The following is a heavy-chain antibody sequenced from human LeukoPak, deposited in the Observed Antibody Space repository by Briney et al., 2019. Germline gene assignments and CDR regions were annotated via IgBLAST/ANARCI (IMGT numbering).Heavy chain of an antibody. V-gene: IGHV3-20*01. CDR1: GFTFDDYG. CDR3: ARVSGSYVGWFDP. D-gene: IGHD1-26*01. J-gene: IGHJ5*02. CDR2: INWNGGST. Sequence: RPGGSLRLSCTASGFTFDDYGMSWVRQAPGKGLEWVSGINWNGGSTGYADSVKGRFTISRDNAKNSLYLQMNSLRVEDTALYHCARVSGSYVGWFDPWGQGTLVTVSS.